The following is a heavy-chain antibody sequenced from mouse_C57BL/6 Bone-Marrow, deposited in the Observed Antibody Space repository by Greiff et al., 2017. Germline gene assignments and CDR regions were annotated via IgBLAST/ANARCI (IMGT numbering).Heavy chain of an antibody. CDR3: ARYNFPYDY. V-gene: IGHV1-81*01. Sequence: VQVVESGAELARPGASVKLSCKASGYTFTSYGISWVKQRTGQGLEWIGEIYPRSGNTYYNEKFKGKATLTADKSSSTAYMELRSLTSEDSAVYFCARYNFPYDYWGQGTTLTVSS. CDR2: IYPRSGNT. CDR1: GYTFTSYG. J-gene: IGHJ2*01. D-gene: IGHD1-3*01.